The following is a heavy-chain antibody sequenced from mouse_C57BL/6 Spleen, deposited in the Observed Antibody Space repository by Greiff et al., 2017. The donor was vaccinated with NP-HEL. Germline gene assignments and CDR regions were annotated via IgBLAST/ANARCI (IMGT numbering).Heavy chain of an antibody. CDR1: GYSITSGYY. Sequence: VQLQQSGPGLVKPSQSLSLTCSVTGYSITSGYYWNWIRQFPGNKLEWMGYISYDGSNNYNPSLKNRISITRDTSKNQFFLKLNSVTTEDTATYYCAREGGSTMVTTTGYFDYWGQGTTLTVSS. CDR2: ISYDGSN. D-gene: IGHD2-2*01. J-gene: IGHJ2*01. V-gene: IGHV3-6*01. CDR3: AREGGSTMVTTTGYFDY.